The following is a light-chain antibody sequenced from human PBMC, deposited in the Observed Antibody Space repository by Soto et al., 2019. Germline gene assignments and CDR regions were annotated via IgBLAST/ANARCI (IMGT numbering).Light chain of an antibody. CDR2: DVS. V-gene: IGLV2-11*01. CDR1: SSDVGGYDY. CDR3: CSYAGTDTWM. J-gene: IGLJ3*02. Sequence: QSALTQPRSVSGSPGQSVTISCSGTSSDVGGYDYVSWSQQHPGKAPKLLIYDVSKRPSGVPDRFSGSKSGNTASLTISGLLAEDEADYYCCSYAGTDTWMFGGGTKLTVL.